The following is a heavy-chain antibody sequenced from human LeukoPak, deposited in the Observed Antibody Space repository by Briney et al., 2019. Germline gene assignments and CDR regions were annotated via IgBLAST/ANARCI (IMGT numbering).Heavy chain of an antibody. CDR1: GFTFSSYS. J-gene: IGHJ3*02. Sequence: GGSLRLSCAASGFTFSSYSMNWFRQAPGKGLEWVSSISSSSSYIYYADSVKGRFTISRDNAKNSLYLQMNSLRAEDTAVYYCAREPGSFLPAAANDAFDIWGQGTMVTVSS. CDR3: AREPGSFLPAAANDAFDI. CDR2: ISSSSSYI. V-gene: IGHV3-21*01. D-gene: IGHD2-2*01.